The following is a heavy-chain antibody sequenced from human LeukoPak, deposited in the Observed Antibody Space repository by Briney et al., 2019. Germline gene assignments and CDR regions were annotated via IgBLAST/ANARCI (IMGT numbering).Heavy chain of an antibody. J-gene: IGHJ6*03. D-gene: IGHD3-10*01. V-gene: IGHV4-38-2*02. CDR2: MNHSGST. Sequence: SETLSLTCTVSGYSISTGYYWDWIRQPPGKGLEWIGEMNHSGSTNYNPSLKSRVTISVDTSKNQFSLKLSSVTAADTAVYYCARRLGRKFGERFYYYHYMDVWGKGTTVTISS. CDR3: ARRLGRKFGERFYYYHYMDV. CDR1: GYSISTGYY.